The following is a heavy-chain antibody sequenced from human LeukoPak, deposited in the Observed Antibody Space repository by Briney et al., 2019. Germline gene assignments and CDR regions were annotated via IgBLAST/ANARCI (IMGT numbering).Heavy chain of an antibody. Sequence: SETLSLTCTVSGGSISSDYGSWIRQPAGKGLEWIGRIYTSGSTDYNPSLKSRVTMSADTSKNKFSLKVTSVTAADTAIYYCARGYYDSSGYYTEFANWGQGTLVTVSS. CDR3: ARGYYDSSGYYTEFAN. D-gene: IGHD3-22*01. CDR1: GGSISSDY. J-gene: IGHJ4*02. V-gene: IGHV4-4*07. CDR2: IYTSGST.